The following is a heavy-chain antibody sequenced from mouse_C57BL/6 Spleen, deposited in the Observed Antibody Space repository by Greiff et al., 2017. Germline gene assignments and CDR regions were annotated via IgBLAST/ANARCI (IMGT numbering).Heavy chain of an antibody. Sequence: VQLQQPGTELVKPGASVKLSCKASGYTFTSYWMHWVKQRPGQGLEWIGNIYPSNGGTNYNEKFKSKATLTVDKSSSTAYMQLSSLTSEDSAVYYCARNGDYDYDVWYFDVWGTGTTVTVSS. CDR1: GYTFTSYW. CDR2: IYPSNGGT. J-gene: IGHJ1*03. D-gene: IGHD2-4*01. CDR3: ARNGDYDYDVWYFDV. V-gene: IGHV1-53*01.